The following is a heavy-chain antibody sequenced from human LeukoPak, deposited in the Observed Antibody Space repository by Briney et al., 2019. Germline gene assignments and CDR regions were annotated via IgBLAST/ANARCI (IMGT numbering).Heavy chain of an antibody. D-gene: IGHD3-22*01. Sequence: ASVKVSCKASGYTFTSYGVSWVRQAPGQGLECMGWISAHDANTNYAPRLQGRVTMTTDTSTSTAYMELRSLRSDDTAVYYCARAGYYDTSGTTFFDHWGQGTLVTVSS. CDR3: ARAGYYDTSGTTFFDH. CDR2: ISAHDANT. CDR1: GYTFTSYG. V-gene: IGHV1-18*01. J-gene: IGHJ4*02.